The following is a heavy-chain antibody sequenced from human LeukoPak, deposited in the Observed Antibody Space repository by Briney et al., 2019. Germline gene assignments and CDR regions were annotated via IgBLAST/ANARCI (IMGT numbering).Heavy chain of an antibody. J-gene: IGHJ4*02. CDR1: GFTVSSNY. CDR3: AKSGGSNDFNY. Sequence: GGSLRLSCAASGFTVSSNYMSWVRQAPGKGLDWVAFIWSGGSKTYYADSVKGRFTISRDNSKNTLFLQMNSLKTEDTAVYYCAKSGGSNDFNYWGQGTLVTVSS. D-gene: IGHD3-10*01. CDR2: IWSGGSKT. V-gene: IGHV3-30*02.